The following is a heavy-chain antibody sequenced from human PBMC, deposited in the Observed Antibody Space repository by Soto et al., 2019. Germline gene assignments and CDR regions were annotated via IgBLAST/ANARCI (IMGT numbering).Heavy chain of an antibody. J-gene: IGHJ4*02. CDR2: ISGSVGNT. CDR1: GFTFSSCA. CDR3: AKGDWDYIAGHFDY. Sequence: GGSLRLSCAASGFTFSSCAMSWVRQAPGKGLEWASAISGSVGNTHYSDSVKGRFSISRDNSKKTLYLQMNSLRAEDTAVYYCAKGDWDYIAGHFDYWGQGTLVTVPS. V-gene: IGHV3-23*01. D-gene: IGHD1-7*01.